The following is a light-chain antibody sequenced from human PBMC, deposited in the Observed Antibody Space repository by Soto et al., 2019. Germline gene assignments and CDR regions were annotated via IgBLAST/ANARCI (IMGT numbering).Light chain of an antibody. CDR2: DAS. CDR1: QSVDNY. CDR3: QQPINWPS. V-gene: IGKV3-11*01. Sequence: EIVLTQSPATLSLSPGERATLSCRASQSVDNYLAWYQQKPGQAPRLLIYDASEMATVIPARFSGSGSGTVFTLTISALEPVDFAVSFCQQPINWPSFGGGTKVEIK. J-gene: IGKJ4*01.